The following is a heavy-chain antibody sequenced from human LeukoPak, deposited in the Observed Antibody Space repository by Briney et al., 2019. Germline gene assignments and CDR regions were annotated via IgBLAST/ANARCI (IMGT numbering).Heavy chain of an antibody. CDR3: ASNPSGGFDY. CDR2: ISGSGSST. J-gene: IGHJ4*02. D-gene: IGHD3-16*01. Sequence: GGSLRLSCAASGFTFSSYGMSWVRQAPGKGLEWVSGISGSGSSTYYADSVKGRFTVSRDNSKNTLYLQMNSLRAEDTAVYYCASNPSGGFDYWGQGTLVTVSS. CDR1: GFTFSSYG. V-gene: IGHV3-23*01.